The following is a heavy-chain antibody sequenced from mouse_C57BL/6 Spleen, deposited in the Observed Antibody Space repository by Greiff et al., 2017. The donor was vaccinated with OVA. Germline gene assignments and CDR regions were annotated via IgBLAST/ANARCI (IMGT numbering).Heavy chain of an antibody. V-gene: IGHV1-39*01. D-gene: IGHD2-3*01. J-gene: IGHJ3*01. CDR1: GYSFTDYN. CDR3: ASTDDCYYEAWCAY. CDR2: INPNYGTT. Sequence: EVQLQQSGPELVKPGASVKISCKASGYSFTDYNMTWVQQSNGKSLEWIGVINPNYGTTSYNQKFKGKATLTVDQYSSTAYMQLNSLTSEDSAVYYRASTDDCYYEAWCAYWGQGTLVTVSA.